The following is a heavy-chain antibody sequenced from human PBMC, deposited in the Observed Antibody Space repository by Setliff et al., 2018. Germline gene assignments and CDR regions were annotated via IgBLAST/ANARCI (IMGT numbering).Heavy chain of an antibody. Sequence: SETLSLTCTVSGSSFSSYSWSWIRQPPGKGLEWIGYKYYSGSTNSNPSLRSRVTISVDTSKNQFSLKLSSVTAADTAVYYCARWRVRDSGYYPRLSYMDVWGKGTTVTVSS. CDR1: GSSFSSYS. CDR3: ARWRVRDSGYYPRLSYMDV. J-gene: IGHJ6*03. D-gene: IGHD3-22*01. V-gene: IGHV4-59*08. CDR2: KYYSGST.